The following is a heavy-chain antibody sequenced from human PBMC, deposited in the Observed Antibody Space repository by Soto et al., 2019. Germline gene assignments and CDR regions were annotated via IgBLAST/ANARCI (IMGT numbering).Heavy chain of an antibody. V-gene: IGHV3-21*01. CDR1: GFTFSSYS. CDR3: AREGINNYNEYYFDS. CDR2: ISGSGNYT. D-gene: IGHD4-4*01. J-gene: IGHJ4*02. Sequence: GGSLRLSCAASGFTFSSYSMNWVRQAPGKGLEWVSSISGSGNYTHYADFLRGRFTISRDNAKTSLYLQMNSLRAEDTAVYYCAREGINNYNEYYFDSWGQGTVVTVSS.